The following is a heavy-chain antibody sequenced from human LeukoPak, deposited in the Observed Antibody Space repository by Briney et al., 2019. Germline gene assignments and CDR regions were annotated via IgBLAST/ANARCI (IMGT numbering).Heavy chain of an antibody. Sequence: GGSLRLSCAASGFTFSSYAMSWVRQAPGKGLEWVSAISGSGGSTYYADSVKGRFTTSRDNSKNTLYLQMNSLRAEDTAVYYCAKGSMGAFGENDYWGQGTLVTVSS. CDR3: AKGSMGAFGENDY. CDR1: GFTFSSYA. J-gene: IGHJ4*02. V-gene: IGHV3-23*01. CDR2: ISGSGGST. D-gene: IGHD3-16*01.